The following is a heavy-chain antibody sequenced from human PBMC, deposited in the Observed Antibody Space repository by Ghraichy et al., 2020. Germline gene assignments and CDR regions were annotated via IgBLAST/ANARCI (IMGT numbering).Heavy chain of an antibody. D-gene: IGHD5-24*01. CDR1: GFTFSNYW. V-gene: IGHV3-74*01. J-gene: IGHJ4*02. Sequence: LSLTCAASGFTFSNYWMHWVRQAPGKGLVWGSRINGGGTSTNYADSVKGRFTISRDNAKNTLYLQMNSLRADDTAVYYCAKVTGYNWFDYWGQGILVIVSS. CDR3: AKVTGYNWFDY. CDR2: INGGGTST.